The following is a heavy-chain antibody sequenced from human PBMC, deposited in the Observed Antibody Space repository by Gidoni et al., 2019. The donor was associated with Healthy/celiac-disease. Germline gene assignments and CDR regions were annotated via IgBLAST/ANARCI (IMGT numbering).Heavy chain of an antibody. J-gene: IGHJ4*02. Sequence: QVQLVESGGGVVQPGRSLRLSCAASGFPFSSYAMHWVRQAPGKGLEWVAVISYDGSNKYYADSVKGRFTISRDNSKNTLYLQMNSLRAEDTAVYYCARGRYYYDSSGYLVLDYWGQGTLVTVSS. CDR1: GFPFSSYA. CDR3: ARGRYYYDSSGYLVLDY. D-gene: IGHD3-22*01. V-gene: IGHV3-30-3*01. CDR2: ISYDGSNK.